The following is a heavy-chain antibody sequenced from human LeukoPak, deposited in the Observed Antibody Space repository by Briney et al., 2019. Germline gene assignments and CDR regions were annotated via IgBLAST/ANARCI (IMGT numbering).Heavy chain of an antibody. J-gene: IGHJ4*02. D-gene: IGHD2-21*02. CDR1: GFTFSSYG. CDR3: ARERWYCGGDCYPTY. CDR2: IWYDGSNK. Sequence: PGRSLRLYCAASGFTFSSYGMHWVRQAPGKGLEWVAVIWYDGSNKYYADSVKGRFTISRDNSKNTLYLQMNSLRAEDTAVYYCARERWYCGGDCYPTYWGQGTLVTVSS. V-gene: IGHV3-33*01.